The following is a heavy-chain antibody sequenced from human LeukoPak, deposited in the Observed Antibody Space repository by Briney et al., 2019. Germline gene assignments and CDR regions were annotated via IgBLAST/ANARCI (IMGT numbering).Heavy chain of an antibody. CDR2: INSEGSST. J-gene: IGHJ5*01. CDR3: ATLEGSGWSDF. V-gene: IGHV3-74*01. CDR1: GFTLNTYW. Sequence: PGGSLRLSCIASGFTLNTYWMHWVRQAPGKGGVWVSRINSEGSSTNYADSVKGRFTISRDNAKNTLYLQMDSLRAEDTAVYYCATLEGSGWSDFWGQGTLVTVSS. D-gene: IGHD6-19*01.